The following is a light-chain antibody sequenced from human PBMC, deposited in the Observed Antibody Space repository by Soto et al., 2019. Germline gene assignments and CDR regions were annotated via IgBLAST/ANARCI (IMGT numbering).Light chain of an antibody. J-gene: IGKJ4*01. CDR1: QSVSNY. V-gene: IGKV3-11*01. Sequence: IVLTQSPATLSLSPGEKVTLSCRASQSVSNYVVWYQQKPGQAPRLLIYDTSNRATGIPARFSGSGSGTDFTLTISSLEPEDSAVYYCQHRSNWPPSRTFGGGTKVEIK. CDR3: QHRSNWPPSRT. CDR2: DTS.